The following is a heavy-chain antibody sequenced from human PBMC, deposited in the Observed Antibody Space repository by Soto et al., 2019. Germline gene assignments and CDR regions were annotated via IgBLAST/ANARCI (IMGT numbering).Heavy chain of an antibody. CDR1: GGSISSGGYS. V-gene: IGHV4-30-2*01. D-gene: IGHD3-9*01. CDR3: VRFWPPPDYDTLAGYTDAFDY. Sequence: PSETLSLTCAVSGGSISSGGYSWSWIQQPPGKGLEWIGYIYHSGSTYYNPSLKSRVTISVDTSKNQFSLKLSSVTAADTAVYYCVRFWPPPDYDTLAGYTDAFDYWGQGTLVTVSS. CDR2: IYHSGST. J-gene: IGHJ4*02.